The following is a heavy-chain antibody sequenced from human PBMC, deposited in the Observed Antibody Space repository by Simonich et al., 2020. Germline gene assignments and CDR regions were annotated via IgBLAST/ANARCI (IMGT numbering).Heavy chain of an antibody. D-gene: IGHD3-22*01. CDR1: GFTFSSYA. J-gene: IGHJ3*02. CDR2: SSGSGGST. CDR3: AKDLGERITMIVVVIDAFDI. V-gene: IGHV3-23*01. Sequence: GGGLVQPGGSLRLSCAASGFTFSSYAMSWVRQAQGKGLEWVSVSSGSGGSTYYADSVKGRFTISRDNSKNTLYLQMNSRRAEDTAVYYCAKDLGERITMIVVVIDAFDIWGQGTMVTVSS.